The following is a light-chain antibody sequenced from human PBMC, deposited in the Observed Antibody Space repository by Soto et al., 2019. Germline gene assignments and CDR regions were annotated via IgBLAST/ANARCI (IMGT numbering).Light chain of an antibody. V-gene: IGKV2-30*02. CDR3: MQGTHWPYT. Sequence: DVVMTQSPLSLPVTLGQPASISCRSTQSLVHSDGNTHLNWFQQWPGQSPRRLICKVSNRDSGVPDRFSGSASGTDFPLKISRVEAEDVGVYYCMQGTHWPYTFGQGTKLEIK. J-gene: IGKJ2*01. CDR2: KVS. CDR1: QSLVHSDGNTH.